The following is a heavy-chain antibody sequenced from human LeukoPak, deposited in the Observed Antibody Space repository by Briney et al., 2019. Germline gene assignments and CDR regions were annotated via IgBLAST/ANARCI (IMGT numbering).Heavy chain of an antibody. CDR2: ISSNGGGT. J-gene: IGHJ3*02. V-gene: IGHV3-64D*06. Sequence: PGGSLRLSCSASGFTFSSYAMHWVRQARGKGLEYVSAISSNGGGTYYADSVKGRFTISRDNSKNTLYLQMSSLRAEDTAVYYCSRWSFENDAFDIWGQGTMVTVSS. CDR3: SRWSFENDAFDI. D-gene: IGHD4-23*01. CDR1: GFTFSSYA.